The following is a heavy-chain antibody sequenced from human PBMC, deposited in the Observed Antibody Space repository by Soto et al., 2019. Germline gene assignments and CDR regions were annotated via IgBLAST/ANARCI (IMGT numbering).Heavy chain of an antibody. V-gene: IGHV3-66*01. J-gene: IGHJ1*01. CDR3: ARDQVGAATEYFQH. CDR2: IYSGGST. D-gene: IGHD1-26*01. CDR1: GFTVSSNY. Sequence: EVQLVESGGGLVQPGGSLRLSCAASGFTVSSNYMSWVCQAPGKGLEWVSVIYSGGSTYYADSVKGRFTISRDNSKNTLYLQMNSLRAEDTAVYYCARDQVGAATEYFQHWGQGTLVTVSS.